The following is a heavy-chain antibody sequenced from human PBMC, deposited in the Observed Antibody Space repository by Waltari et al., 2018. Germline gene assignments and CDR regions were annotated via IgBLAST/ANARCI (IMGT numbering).Heavy chain of an antibody. J-gene: IGHJ5*02. V-gene: IGHV2-5*01. CDR3: AHSVPYDFWSGYPSTEPNLFDP. D-gene: IGHD3-3*01. CDR2: IYWNDDK. CDR1: GFSLSTSGVG. Sequence: QITLKESGPTLVKPTQTLTLTCTFSGFSLSTSGVGVGWIRQPPGKALEWLALIYWNDDKRYSPSLKVRLTIPKDSSKNQVVLTMTNMDPVDTATYYCAHSVPYDFWSGYPSTEPNLFDPWGQGTLVTVSS.